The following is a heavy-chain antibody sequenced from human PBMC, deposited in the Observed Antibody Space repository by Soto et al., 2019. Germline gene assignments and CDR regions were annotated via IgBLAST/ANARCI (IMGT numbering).Heavy chain of an antibody. J-gene: IGHJ6*02. CDR3: ARNKPGNYGMDV. D-gene: IGHD3-10*01. V-gene: IGHV3-53*02. Sequence: EVQLEDTGGGLIQPGGSLRLSCAASGFIISSNNMNWVRQAPGKGLEWVSIMYSGDSTSYAGSVKGRFTISRDNSKNTVFLQMNSLRAEDTAVYYCARNKPGNYGMDVWGRGTTVTVSS. CDR1: GFIISSNN. CDR2: MYSGDST.